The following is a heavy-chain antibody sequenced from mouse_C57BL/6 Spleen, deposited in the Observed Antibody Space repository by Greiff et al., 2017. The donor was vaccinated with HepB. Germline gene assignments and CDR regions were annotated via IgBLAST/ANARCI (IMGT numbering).Heavy chain of an antibody. V-gene: IGHV1-53*01. CDR3: ARITTVVATDY. CDR1: GYTFTSYW. Sequence: VQLQQSGTELVKPGASVKLSCKASGYTFTSYWMHWVKQRPGQGLEWIGNINPSNGGTNYNEKFKSKATLTVDKSSSTAYMQLSSLTSEDSAVYYGARITTVVATDYWGQGTTLTVSS. CDR2: INPSNGGT. J-gene: IGHJ2*01. D-gene: IGHD1-1*01.